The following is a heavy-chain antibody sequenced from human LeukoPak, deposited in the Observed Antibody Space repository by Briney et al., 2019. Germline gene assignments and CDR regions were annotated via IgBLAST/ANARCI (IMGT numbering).Heavy chain of an antibody. CDR3: ARGPVSSSWYVDYFDY. D-gene: IGHD6-13*01. Sequence: GGSLRLSCAASGFTVSSNYMSWVRQAPGKGLEWVSVIYSGGSTYYADSVKGRFTISRDNSKNTLYLQMNSLRAEDTAVYYCARGPVSSSWYVDYFDYWGQGTLVTVSS. CDR1: GFTVSSNY. J-gene: IGHJ4*02. CDR2: IYSGGST. V-gene: IGHV3-66*01.